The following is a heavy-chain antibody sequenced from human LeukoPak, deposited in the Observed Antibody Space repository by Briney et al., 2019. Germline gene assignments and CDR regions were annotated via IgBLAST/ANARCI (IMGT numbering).Heavy chain of an antibody. CDR3: ARVSYSDTSGSRLFDY. Sequence: ASVKVSCKASGYTFTGYYMHWVRQAPGQGLEWMGWINPNSGGTNYAQKFQGRVTMTRDTSINTAYMELSRLRSDDTAIYYCARVSYSDTSGSRLFDYWGQGTLVTVSS. CDR2: INPNSGGT. D-gene: IGHD3-22*01. CDR1: GYTFTGYY. J-gene: IGHJ4*02. V-gene: IGHV1-2*02.